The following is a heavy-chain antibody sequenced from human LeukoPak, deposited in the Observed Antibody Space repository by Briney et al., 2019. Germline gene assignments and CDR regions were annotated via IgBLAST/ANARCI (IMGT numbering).Heavy chain of an antibody. Sequence: SETLSLTCTVSGGSISSYYWSWIRQPPGKGLEWIGYIYYSGRTNYNPSLKSRVTISVDTSKNQFSLKLSSVTAADTAVYYCARVWYAQDAFDIWGQGTMVTVSS. CDR2: IYYSGRT. V-gene: IGHV4-59*01. CDR3: ARVWYAQDAFDI. J-gene: IGHJ3*02. CDR1: GGSISSYY. D-gene: IGHD6-13*01.